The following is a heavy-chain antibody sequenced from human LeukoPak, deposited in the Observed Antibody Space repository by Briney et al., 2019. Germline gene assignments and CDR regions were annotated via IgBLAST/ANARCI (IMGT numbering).Heavy chain of an antibody. CDR1: AFTVSTNY. Sequence: GGSLRLSCAASAFTVSTNYMNWVRQAPGKGLEWVPCTSSSSSTIYYADSVKGRFTISRDNAKNSLYLQMNSLRAEDTAVYYCAREDLDYGDPVDWGQGTLVTVSS. J-gene: IGHJ4*02. CDR3: AREDLDYGDPVD. V-gene: IGHV3-48*04. CDR2: TSSSSSTI. D-gene: IGHD4-17*01.